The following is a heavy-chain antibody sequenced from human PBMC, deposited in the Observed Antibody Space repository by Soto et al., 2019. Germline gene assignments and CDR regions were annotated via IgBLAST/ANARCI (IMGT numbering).Heavy chain of an antibody. CDR2: INSDGSST. CDR1: GFTFSSYW. Sequence: EVQLVESGGGLVQPGGSLRLSCAASGFTFSSYWMHWVRQAPGKGLVWVSRINSDGSSTSYADSVKGRFTISRDNAKNTLYLQMNSLRAEDTAVYYCARGGITGDFWSWYYSGMDVWGPGTTVTVSS. V-gene: IGHV3-74*01. D-gene: IGHD3-3*01. J-gene: IGHJ6*02. CDR3: ARGGITGDFWSWYYSGMDV.